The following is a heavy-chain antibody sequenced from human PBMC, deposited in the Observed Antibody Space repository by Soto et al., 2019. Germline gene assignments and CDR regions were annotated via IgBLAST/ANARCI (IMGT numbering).Heavy chain of an antibody. D-gene: IGHD1-26*01. CDR2: TSYDGNNK. J-gene: IGHJ4*02. CDR3: AKGGGSARDFDY. CDR1: GFTLGNYG. Sequence: PGGSLRLSCTVSGFTLGNYGMHWVRQAPGKGLEWVASTSYDGNNKYYADSLKGRFTISRDNSKKMVYLQMTSLGPEDTAVYYCAKGGGSARDFDYWGQGALVTVSS. V-gene: IGHV3-30*18.